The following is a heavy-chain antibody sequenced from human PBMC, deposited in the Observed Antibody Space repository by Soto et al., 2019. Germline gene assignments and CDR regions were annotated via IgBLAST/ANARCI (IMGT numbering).Heavy chain of an antibody. CDR2: IYYSGST. CDR1: GGSISSSSYY. J-gene: IGHJ4*02. CDR3: ARHRYNYDFWSGSPGYFDY. Sequence: PSETLSLTCTVSGGSISSSSYYWGWIRQPPGKGLEWIGSIYYSGSTYYNPSLKSRVTISVDTSKNQFSLKLSSVTAADTAMYYCARHRYNYDFWSGSPGYFDYWGQGTLVTVSS. D-gene: IGHD3-3*01. V-gene: IGHV4-39*01.